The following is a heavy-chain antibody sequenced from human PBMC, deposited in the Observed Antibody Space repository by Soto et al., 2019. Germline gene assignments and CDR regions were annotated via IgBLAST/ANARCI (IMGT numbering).Heavy chain of an antibody. V-gene: IGHV3-11*01. CDR3: ARYWNYYYYYMDV. CDR1: GFTFSDYY. J-gene: IGHJ6*03. CDR2: ISSSGSTI. Sequence: GGSLRLSCAASGFTFSDYYMSWIRQAPGKGLEWVSYISSSGSTIYYADSVKGRFTISRDNAKNSLYLQMNSLRAEDTAVYYCARYWNYYYYYMDVWGKGTTVTVSS. D-gene: IGHD1-1*01.